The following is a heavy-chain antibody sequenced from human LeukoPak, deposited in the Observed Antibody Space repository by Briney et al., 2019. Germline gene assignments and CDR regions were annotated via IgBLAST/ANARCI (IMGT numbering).Heavy chain of an antibody. D-gene: IGHD1-26*01. V-gene: IGHV3-30-3*01. J-gene: IGHJ6*02. CDR3: ARGRSREWAYGMDV. CDR2: ISYDGSNK. CDR1: GFTFNSYE. Sequence: PGRSLRLSCAASGFTFNSYEMHWVRQAPGKGLEWVAVISYDGSNKYYADFVKGRFTFSRDNSKNTVHLQMNSLRAEDTAVYSCARGRSREWAYGMDVWGPGTTVTVSS.